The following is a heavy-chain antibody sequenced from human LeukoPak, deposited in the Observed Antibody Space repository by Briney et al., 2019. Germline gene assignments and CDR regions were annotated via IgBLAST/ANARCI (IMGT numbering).Heavy chain of an antibody. CDR2: ITSSSTI. D-gene: IGHD6-6*01. J-gene: IGHJ4*02. V-gene: IGHV3-48*01. Sequence: GGSLRLSCAASGFTFSSYSMNWVRQAPGKGLEWVSYITSSSTIYYADSVKGRFTISRDNSKNTLYLQMNSLRAEDTAVYYCARDYSSSWLRFFDYWGQGTLVTVSS. CDR1: GFTFSSYS. CDR3: ARDYSSSWLRFFDY.